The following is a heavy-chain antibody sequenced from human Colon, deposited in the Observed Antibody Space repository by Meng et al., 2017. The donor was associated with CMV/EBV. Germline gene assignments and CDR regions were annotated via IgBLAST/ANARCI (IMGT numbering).Heavy chain of an antibody. D-gene: IGHD5/OR15-5a*01. J-gene: IGHJ5*02. CDR3: ARADIVSSNAYFAP. CDR2: IHPNGGDT. Sequence: KTPGCSFPGYYIHWVRQAPGQGLEWMWCIHPNGGDTKYSQTFQGRVSLTRDTSVTTAYMEVTRLTSDDTAVYHCARADIVSSNAYFAPWGQEPWSPSPQ. CDR1: GCSFPGYY. V-gene: IGHV1-2*02.